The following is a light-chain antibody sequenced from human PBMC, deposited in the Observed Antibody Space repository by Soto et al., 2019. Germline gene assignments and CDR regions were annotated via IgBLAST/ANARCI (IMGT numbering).Light chain of an antibody. CDR2: HAS. CDR3: QQGKNFPYT. V-gene: IGKV1-12*01. J-gene: IGKJ2*01. CDR1: QDIGDW. Sequence: IQMTQSPSTVSASVGDRVDISCRAAQDIGDWLAWYQQRPGEAPKLLIYHASTLHTGVPPRFSGTRSGTLFTLSVSCLQPEDFATYYCQQGKNFPYTFGQGTRLET.